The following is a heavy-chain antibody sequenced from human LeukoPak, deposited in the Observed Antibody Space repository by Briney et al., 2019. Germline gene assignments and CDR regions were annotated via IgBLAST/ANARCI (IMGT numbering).Heavy chain of an antibody. CDR3: ARHSSSAWYYYFGY. J-gene: IGHJ4*02. Sequence: PSETLSITCTVSGGSITNTNYYWGWVRQPPGKGLEWIGGIYFSGTTYYNPSLRSRVTISVDTSKNQFSLKLNSVTAADTAVYFCARHSSSAWYYYFGYWGQGALVTVSS. D-gene: IGHD6-19*01. V-gene: IGHV4-39*01. CDR1: GGSITNTNYY. CDR2: IYFSGTT.